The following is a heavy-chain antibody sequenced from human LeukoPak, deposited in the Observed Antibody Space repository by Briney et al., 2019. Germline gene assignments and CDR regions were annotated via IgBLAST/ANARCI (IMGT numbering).Heavy chain of an antibody. Sequence: ASVKVSCKASGYTFTSYDINWVRQAPGQGLEWMGWINPNSGGTNYAQKFQGRVTMTRDTSISTAYMELSRLRSDDTAVYYCARGFVQLVRGGYWGQGTLVTVSS. CDR3: ARGFVQLVRGGY. CDR2: INPNSGGT. D-gene: IGHD6-13*01. V-gene: IGHV1-2*02. CDR1: GYTFTSYD. J-gene: IGHJ4*02.